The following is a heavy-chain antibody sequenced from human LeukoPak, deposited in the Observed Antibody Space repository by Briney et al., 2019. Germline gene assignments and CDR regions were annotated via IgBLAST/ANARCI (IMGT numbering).Heavy chain of an antibody. CDR3: ARVNRIGYCSSTSCRTPFDY. CDR1: GGSVSSSSYY. Sequence: PSETLSLTCTVSGGSVSSSSYYWGWIRQPPGKGLEWIGSIYYSGSTYYNPSLKSRVTISVDTSKNQFSLKLSSVTAADTAVYYCARVNRIGYCSSTSCRTPFDYWGQGTLVTVSS. CDR2: IYYSGST. D-gene: IGHD2-2*01. J-gene: IGHJ4*02. V-gene: IGHV4-39*01.